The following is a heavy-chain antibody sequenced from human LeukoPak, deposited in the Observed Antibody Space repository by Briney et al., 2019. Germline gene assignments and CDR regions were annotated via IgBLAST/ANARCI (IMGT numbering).Heavy chain of an antibody. CDR3: ARDPFGSNAFDI. J-gene: IGHJ3*02. Sequence: PSETLSLTCIVSGGSITNYYWRWIRQPPGKGLEWIGYIYYSGSTNYNPSLKSRVTISVDTSNNQFSLRLNSVTAADTAVYYCARDPFGSNAFDIWGQGTVVAVSS. CDR2: IYYSGST. D-gene: IGHD3-10*01. CDR1: GGSITNYY. V-gene: IGHV4-59*01.